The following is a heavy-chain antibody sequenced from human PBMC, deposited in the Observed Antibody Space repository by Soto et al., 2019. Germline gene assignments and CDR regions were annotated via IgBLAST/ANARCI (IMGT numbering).Heavy chain of an antibody. CDR2: ISYDGSNK. Sequence: QVQLVESGGGVVQPGRSLRLSCAASGFTFSSYGMLWVRQAPGKGLEWVAVISYDGSNKYYADSVKGRFTISRDNSKNTLYLQMNSLRAEDTAVYYCAKDDLIAADLWGMDVWGQGTTVTVSS. J-gene: IGHJ6*02. V-gene: IGHV3-30*18. CDR3: AKDDLIAADLWGMDV. CDR1: GFTFSSYG. D-gene: IGHD6-25*01.